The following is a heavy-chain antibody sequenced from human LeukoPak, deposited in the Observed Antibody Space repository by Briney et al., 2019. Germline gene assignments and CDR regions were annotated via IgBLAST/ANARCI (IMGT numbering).Heavy chain of an antibody. CDR2: INSGGST. Sequence: GRSLRLSCAASGFTVSSNYMNWVRQAPGKGLEWVSVINSGGSTYYADSVKGRFTISRDNSKNTLYLQMNSLRAEDTAVYYCARDVSGDGRPADYWGQGTLVTVSS. CDR1: GFTVSSNY. D-gene: IGHD2-21*02. V-gene: IGHV3-66*01. CDR3: ARDVSGDGRPADY. J-gene: IGHJ4*02.